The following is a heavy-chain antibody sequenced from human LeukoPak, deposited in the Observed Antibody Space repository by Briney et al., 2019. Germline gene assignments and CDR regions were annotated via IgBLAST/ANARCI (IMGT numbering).Heavy chain of an antibody. Sequence: GRSLGLSCAASGFTFRSYGMHWVRQAPGKGLEWVAVIWNDGSNKYYADSVKGRFTISRDNSKNTLFLQMNSLRAEDTAVYYCARLSGASHRSFDYWGQGTLVTVSS. CDR1: GFTFRSYG. D-gene: IGHD6-25*01. V-gene: IGHV3-33*01. CDR3: ARLSGASHRSFDY. CDR2: IWNDGSNK. J-gene: IGHJ4*02.